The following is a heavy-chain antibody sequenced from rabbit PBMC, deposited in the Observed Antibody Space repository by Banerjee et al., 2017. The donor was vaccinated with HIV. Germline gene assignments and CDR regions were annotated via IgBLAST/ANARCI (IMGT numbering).Heavy chain of an antibody. CDR1: GFSFTNKYV. V-gene: IGHV1S45*01. D-gene: IGHD6-1*01. J-gene: IGHJ4*01. Sequence: QEQLEESGGDLVKPEGSLTLTCTASGFSFTNKYVMCWVRQAPGKGLELIACISTYDATTYYASWAKGRFTISKTSSTVTLQMTSLTAADTATYFCARGYDGYGYAFNLWGPGTLVTVS. CDR3: ARGYDGYGYAFNL. CDR2: ISTYDATT.